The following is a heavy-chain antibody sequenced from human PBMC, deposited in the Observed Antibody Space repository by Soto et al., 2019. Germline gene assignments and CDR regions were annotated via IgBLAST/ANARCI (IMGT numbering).Heavy chain of an antibody. Sequence: GASVKVSCKASGGTFSSYAISWVRQAPGQGLEWMGGIIPIFGTANYAQKFQGRVTITADESTSTAYMELSSLRSEDTAVYYCASGRWYYYGSGGNYYYYGMDVWGQGTTVTVSS. CDR3: ASGRWYYYGSGGNYYYYGMDV. CDR1: GGTFSSYA. J-gene: IGHJ6*02. CDR2: IIPIFGTA. D-gene: IGHD3-10*01. V-gene: IGHV1-69*13.